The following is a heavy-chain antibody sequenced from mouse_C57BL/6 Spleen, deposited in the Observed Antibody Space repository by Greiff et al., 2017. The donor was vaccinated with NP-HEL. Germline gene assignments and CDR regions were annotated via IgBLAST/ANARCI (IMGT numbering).Heavy chain of an antibody. Sequence: EVQLQQSGPGMVKPSQSLSLTCTVTGYSITSGYDWHWIRHFPGNKLEWMGYISYSGSTNYNSSLKSRISITHDTSTNHFFLKLNSVTTEDTATYYCARDYGSSYGYFDVWGTGTTVTVSS. J-gene: IGHJ1*03. CDR1: GYSITSGYD. CDR3: ARDYGSSYGYFDV. D-gene: IGHD1-1*01. CDR2: ISYSGST. V-gene: IGHV3-1*01.